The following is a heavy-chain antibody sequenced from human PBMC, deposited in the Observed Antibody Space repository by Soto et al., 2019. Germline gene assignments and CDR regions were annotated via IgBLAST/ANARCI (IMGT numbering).Heavy chain of an antibody. V-gene: IGHV1-69*13. CDR3: AREQAVAGNDLFDY. D-gene: IGHD6-19*01. CDR2: IIPIFGTA. CDR1: GGTFSSYA. Sequence: GASVKVSCKASGGTFSSYAISWVRQAPGQGLEWMGGIIPIFGTANYAQKFQGRVTITADESTSTAYMELSSLRSEDTAVYYCAREQAVAGNDLFDYWGQGILVTVSS. J-gene: IGHJ4*02.